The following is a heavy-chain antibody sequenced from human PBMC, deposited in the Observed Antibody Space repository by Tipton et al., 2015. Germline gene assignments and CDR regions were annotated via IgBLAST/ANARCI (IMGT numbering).Heavy chain of an antibody. Sequence: TLSLTCTVSGGSVNSANYYWSWIRQPPGKGLEWIGYISYSGSTHYNPSLKSRVAISVDTSKTQFSLKMSSVTASDTAVYYCARARGRHGGLFDSWGQGTLVTVST. J-gene: IGHJ4*02. CDR2: ISYSGST. CDR3: ARARGRHGGLFDS. V-gene: IGHV4-61*01. CDR1: GGSVNSANYY. D-gene: IGHD4-23*01.